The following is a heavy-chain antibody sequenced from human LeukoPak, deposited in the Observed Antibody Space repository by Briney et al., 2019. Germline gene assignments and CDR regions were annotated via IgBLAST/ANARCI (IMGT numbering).Heavy chain of an antibody. CDR2: IKQDGSDK. V-gene: IGHV3-7*01. J-gene: IGHJ4*02. Sequence: GRSLRLSCAASGFTFSTYWMTWVRQAPGKGPESVATIKQDGSDKYYVDSVKGRFAISRDNAKNSLFLQMNSLRVEDTAVYYCARGRGDYWGQGTLVTVSS. CDR1: GFTFSTYW. CDR3: ARGRGDY. D-gene: IGHD1-26*01.